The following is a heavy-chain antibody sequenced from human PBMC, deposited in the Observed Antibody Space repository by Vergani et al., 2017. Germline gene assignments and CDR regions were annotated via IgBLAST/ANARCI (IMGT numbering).Heavy chain of an antibody. CDR1: GYTFTSYD. Sequence: QVQLVQSGAEVKKPGASVKVSCKASGYTFTSYDINWVRQAPGQGLEWMGWMNPNSGNTGYAQKFKGRVTMTRNTSISTAYMERSSLRSEDTAVYYCARDRGYDFWSGYYVSHSGFDPWGQGTLVTVSS. J-gene: IGHJ5*02. CDR2: MNPNSGNT. D-gene: IGHD3-3*01. V-gene: IGHV1-8*01. CDR3: ARDRGYDFWSGYYVSHSGFDP.